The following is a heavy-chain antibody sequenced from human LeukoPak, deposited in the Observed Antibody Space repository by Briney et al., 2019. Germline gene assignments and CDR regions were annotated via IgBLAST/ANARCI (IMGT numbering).Heavy chain of an antibody. Sequence: GESLQISCKGSGYSFTTYWITWVRQLPGEGLEWMGRIDPSDSYTNYSPSFQGHFTISADKSISTAYLQWSSLKAPDTAMYYCTRQRSGWPLEFWGQGTLVTVSS. J-gene: IGHJ4*02. CDR2: IDPSDSYT. V-gene: IGHV5-10-1*01. CDR3: TRQRSGWPLEF. D-gene: IGHD6-19*01. CDR1: GYSFTTYW.